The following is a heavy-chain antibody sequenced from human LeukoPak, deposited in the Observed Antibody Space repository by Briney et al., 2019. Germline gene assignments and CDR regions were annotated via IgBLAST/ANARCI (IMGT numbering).Heavy chain of an antibody. D-gene: IGHD6-19*01. J-gene: IGHJ4*02. CDR3: AKDDSSGCHFDY. CDR1: GFTFDDYA. CDR2: ISWNSGSI. V-gene: IGHV3-9*01. Sequence: GRSLRLSCAASGFTFDDYAMHWVRQAPGKGLEWVSGISWNSGSIAYADSVKGRFTISRDNAKNSLYLQMNSLRAEDTSLYYCAKDDSSGCHFDYWGQGTLVTVSS.